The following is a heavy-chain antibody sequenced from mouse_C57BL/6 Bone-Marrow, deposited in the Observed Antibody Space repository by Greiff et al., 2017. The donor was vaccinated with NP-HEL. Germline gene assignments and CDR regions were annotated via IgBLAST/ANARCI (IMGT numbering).Heavy chain of an antibody. CDR3: ARRPYGSSSWYFDV. Sequence: EVKLVESGGGLVQPGGSLKLSCAASGFTFSDYYMYWVRQTPEKRLEWVAYISNGGGSTYYPDTVKGRFTISRDNAKNTLYLQMSRLKSEDTAMYYCARRPYGSSSWYFDVWGTGTTVTVSS. V-gene: IGHV5-12*01. CDR1: GFTFSDYY. J-gene: IGHJ1*03. CDR2: ISNGGGST. D-gene: IGHD1-1*01.